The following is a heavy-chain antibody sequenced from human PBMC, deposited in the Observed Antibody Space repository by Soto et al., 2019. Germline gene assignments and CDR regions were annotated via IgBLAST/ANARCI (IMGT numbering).Heavy chain of an antibody. Sequence: QVQLVQSGAEVKKPGSSVKVSCQASGGTFSSYAISWVRQAPGQGLEWMGGIIPIFGTANYAQKFQGRVTITADESTSTAYMEPSSLRSEDTAVYYCARVRMILTGYIPYCFDYWGQGTLVTVSS. CDR3: ARVRMILTGYIPYCFDY. D-gene: IGHD3-9*01. CDR2: IIPIFGTA. J-gene: IGHJ4*02. V-gene: IGHV1-69*12. CDR1: GGTFSSYA.